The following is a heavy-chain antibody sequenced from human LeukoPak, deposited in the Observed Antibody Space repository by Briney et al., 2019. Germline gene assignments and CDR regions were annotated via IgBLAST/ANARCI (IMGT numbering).Heavy chain of an antibody. V-gene: IGHV5-51*01. CDR3: ARDGPVQATADAFDI. J-gene: IGHJ3*02. D-gene: IGHD2-2*01. CDR2: IYPGDSDT. CDR1: GYDFSTYW. Sequence: GESLKISCKGSGYDFSTYWIGWVRQMPGQGLEWMGIIYPGDSDTRNSPSLQGQVTISADKSISTVYLQWSSLKASDTAMYYCARDGPVQATADAFDIWGQGTMVTVSS.